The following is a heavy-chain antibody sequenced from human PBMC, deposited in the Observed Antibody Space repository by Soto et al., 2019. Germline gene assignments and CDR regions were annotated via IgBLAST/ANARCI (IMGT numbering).Heavy chain of an antibody. Sequence: SVKVSCKASGGTFSSYAISWVRQAPGQGLEWMGGIIPIFGTANYAQKFQGRVTITADKSTSTAYMELSSLRSEDTAVYYCARARKRYYDSSGYYAYYYYGMDVWGQGTLVTVSS. CDR3: ARARKRYYDSSGYYAYYYYGMDV. D-gene: IGHD3-22*01. J-gene: IGHJ6*02. CDR1: GGTFSSYA. V-gene: IGHV1-69*06. CDR2: IIPIFGTA.